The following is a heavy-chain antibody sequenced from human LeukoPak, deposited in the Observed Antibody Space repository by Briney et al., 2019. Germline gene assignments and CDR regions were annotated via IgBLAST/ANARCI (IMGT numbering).Heavy chain of an antibody. D-gene: IGHD6-19*01. CDR3: AISPVYSSGWNDY. Sequence: ASVKVSCKASGGTFSSYAISWVRQAPGQGLEWMGGIIPIFGTANYAQKFQGRVTITAGESTSTAHMELSSLRSEDTAVYYCAISPVYSSGWNDYWGQGTLVTVSS. CDR2: IIPIFGTA. V-gene: IGHV1-69*13. J-gene: IGHJ4*02. CDR1: GGTFSSYA.